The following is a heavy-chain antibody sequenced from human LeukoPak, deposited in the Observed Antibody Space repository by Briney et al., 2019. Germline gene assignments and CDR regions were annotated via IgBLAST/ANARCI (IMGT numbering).Heavy chain of an antibody. D-gene: IGHD1-26*01. Sequence: SETLSLTCAVYGGSFSGYYCRWIRQPPGKGLEWIGEINHSGSTNYNPSLKSRVTISVDTSKNQFSLRLSSVTAADTAVYYCARDFRYSGSYYNWFDPWGQGTLVTVSS. CDR1: GGSFSGYY. CDR2: INHSGST. V-gene: IGHV4-34*01. CDR3: ARDFRYSGSYYNWFDP. J-gene: IGHJ5*02.